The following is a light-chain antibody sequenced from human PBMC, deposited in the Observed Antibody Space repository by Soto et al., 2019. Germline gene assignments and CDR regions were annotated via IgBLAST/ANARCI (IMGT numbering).Light chain of an antibody. V-gene: IGLV2-11*01. Sequence: QSVLTQPRSVSGSPGQSVTISCTGSSSDVGGYNYVSWYQQHPGKAPKLMINDVSKRPSGVPDRFSGSKSGNTASLTISGLQAEDEADYYCCSYAGTYLVFGGGTQLTVL. CDR2: DVS. J-gene: IGLJ2*01. CDR1: SSDVGGYNY. CDR3: CSYAGTYLV.